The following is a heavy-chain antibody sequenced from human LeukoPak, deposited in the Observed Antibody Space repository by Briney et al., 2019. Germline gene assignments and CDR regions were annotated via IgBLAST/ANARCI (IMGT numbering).Heavy chain of an antibody. D-gene: IGHD3-10*01. Sequence: GGSLSLSCAASGFTFSSYSMNWVRQAPGEGLEWVSYISSRSSTIYYAGSVKGRFTISRDKATNSLYLQMNSLRAEDTAVYYCAKDYMLWFGDFTRPPRPSYFDSGGQGTLVTVSS. J-gene: IGHJ4*02. V-gene: IGHV3-48*01. CDR2: ISSRSSTI. CDR1: GFTFSSYS. CDR3: AKDYMLWFGDFTRPPRPSYFDS.